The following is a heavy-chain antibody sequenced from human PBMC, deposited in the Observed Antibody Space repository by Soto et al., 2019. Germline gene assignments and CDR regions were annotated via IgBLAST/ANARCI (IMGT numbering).Heavy chain of an antibody. CDR1: GGSISSSSYY. D-gene: IGHD3-3*01. Sequence: QLQESGPGLVKPSETLSLTCTVSGGSISSSSYYWGWIRQPPGKGLEWIGSIYYSGSTYYNPSLKSRVTISVDTSKNQFPLKLSSVSAADTAVYYCARHRLRFLEWLGWFDPWGQGTLVTVSS. J-gene: IGHJ5*02. CDR2: IYYSGST. CDR3: ARHRLRFLEWLGWFDP. V-gene: IGHV4-39*01.